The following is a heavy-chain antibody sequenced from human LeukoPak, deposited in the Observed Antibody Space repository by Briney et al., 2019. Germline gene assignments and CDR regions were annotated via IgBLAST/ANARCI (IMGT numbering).Heavy chain of an antibody. CDR1: GFTFSSYD. Sequence: GGSLRLSCAASGFTFSSYDMHWVRQATGKGLEWVSAIGTAGDTYYPGSVKGRFTISRGNAKNSLYLQMNSLRAGDTAVYYCARGHLGAPYYFDYWGQGTLVTVSS. D-gene: IGHD1-26*01. J-gene: IGHJ4*02. V-gene: IGHV3-13*01. CDR3: ARGHLGAPYYFDY. CDR2: IGTAGDT.